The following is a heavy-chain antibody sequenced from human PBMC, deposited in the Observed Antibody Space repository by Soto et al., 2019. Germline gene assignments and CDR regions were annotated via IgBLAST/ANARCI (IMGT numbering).Heavy chain of an antibody. CDR2: INPNSGGT. V-gene: IGHV1-2*04. J-gene: IGHJ3*02. CDR3: ARGPRITIFGVVISKDAFDI. D-gene: IGHD3-3*01. Sequence: ASVKVSCKASGYTFTGYYMHWVRQAPGQGLEWMGWINPNSGGTNYAQKFQGWVTMTRDTSISTAYMELSRLRSDDTAVYYCARGPRITIFGVVISKDAFDICGQGTMVTVSS. CDR1: GYTFTGYY.